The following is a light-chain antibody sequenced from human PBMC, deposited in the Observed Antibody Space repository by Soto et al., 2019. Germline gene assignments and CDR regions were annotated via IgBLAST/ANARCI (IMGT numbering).Light chain of an antibody. CDR3: QHADSFPLIT. CDR2: AAS. Sequence: DSQMTQSPSSVSASVGDRVTITCRSSEDISTWLAWYQQKPGKAPKLLIYAASSLQSGVPSRFSGSGSGTDFTLTISSLQPEDFATYYCQHADSFPLITFGQGTRLDIK. J-gene: IGKJ5*01. V-gene: IGKV1-12*01. CDR1: EDISTW.